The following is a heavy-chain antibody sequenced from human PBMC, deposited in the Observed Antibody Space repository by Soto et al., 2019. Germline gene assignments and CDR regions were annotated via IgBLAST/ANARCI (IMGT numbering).Heavy chain of an antibody. Sequence: QLQLQESGPGLVKPSETLSLTCTVSGGSISSSSYYWGWIRQPPGKGLEWIGSIYYSGSTYYNPSLKSRVTISVNRSKNQFALKLSSVTAADTAVYYCAAVVRGLLDYWGQGTLVTVSS. CDR3: AAVVRGLLDY. D-gene: IGHD3-10*01. V-gene: IGHV4-39*01. J-gene: IGHJ4*02. CDR1: GGSISSSSYY. CDR2: IYYSGST.